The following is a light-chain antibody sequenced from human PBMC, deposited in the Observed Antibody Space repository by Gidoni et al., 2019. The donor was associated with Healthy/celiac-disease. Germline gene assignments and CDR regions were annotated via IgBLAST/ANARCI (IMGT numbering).Light chain of an antibody. J-gene: IGKJ1*01. CDR1: QGISIY. CDR3: QQYYSYPRT. CDR2: AAS. V-gene: IGKV1-8*01. Sequence: AIRMTQSPSSFSASTGDRVTITCRASQGISIYLAWYQQKPGKAPKLLIYAASTLQSGVPSRFSGSGSWTDFTLTISCLQSEDFATYYCQQYYSYPRTFGQGTKVEIK.